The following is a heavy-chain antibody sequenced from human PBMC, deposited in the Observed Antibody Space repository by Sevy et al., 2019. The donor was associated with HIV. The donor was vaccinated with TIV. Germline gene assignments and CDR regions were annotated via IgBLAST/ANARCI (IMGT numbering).Heavy chain of an antibody. CDR1: GYTLTELS. V-gene: IGHV1-24*01. J-gene: IGHJ4*02. CDR2: FDPEDGKT. CDR3: ASTRDYYDSSGYYFDY. D-gene: IGHD3-22*01. Sequence: ASVKVSCKVSGYTLTELSIHWVRQAPGKGLEWLVTFDPEDGKTIYAQNFQGRVTMTEDTSTDTTYMELSRLGSEDTVVYYCASTRDYYDSSGYYFDYWGQGTLVTVSS.